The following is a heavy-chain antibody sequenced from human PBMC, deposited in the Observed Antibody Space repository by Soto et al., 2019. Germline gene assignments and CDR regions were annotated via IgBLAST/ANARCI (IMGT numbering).Heavy chain of an antibody. Sequence: EFQVMQSGGGFVQPGGSLRLACAASGFSFSTTDMSWVRQAPRKGLEWVSTIDGGGETTYYADSVRGRFTISRDNSKNTVYLQMDGLRVDDTAFYYCAKNSGWFNTWGQGDLVIVSS. CDR2: IDGGGETT. V-gene: IGHV3-23*01. D-gene: IGHD3-10*01. J-gene: IGHJ5*02. CDR3: AKNSGWFNT. CDR1: GFSFSTTD.